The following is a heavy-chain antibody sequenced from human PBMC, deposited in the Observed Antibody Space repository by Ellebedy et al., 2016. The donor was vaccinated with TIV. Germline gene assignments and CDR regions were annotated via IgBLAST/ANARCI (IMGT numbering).Heavy chain of an antibody. CDR1: GGSISSGDYY. CDR3: ARDNGIIGVTNEDNWFDP. CDR2: IYYSVST. V-gene: IGHV4-30-4*01. D-gene: IGHD2-21*02. J-gene: IGHJ5*02. Sequence: SETLSLXXFVSGGSISSGDYYWSWLRQPPGKGLEWIGSIYYSVSTSYNPSLKSRLSISIDTSKNQFSLYLSSVTAADTAVYYCARDNGIIGVTNEDNWFDPWGQGTLVTVSS.